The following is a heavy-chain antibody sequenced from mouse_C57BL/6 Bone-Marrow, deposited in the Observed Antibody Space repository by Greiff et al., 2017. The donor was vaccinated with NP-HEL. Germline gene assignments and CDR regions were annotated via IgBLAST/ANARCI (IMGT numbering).Heavy chain of an antibody. J-gene: IGHJ1*03. CDR1: GFTFSDYG. V-gene: IGHV5-17*01. Sequence: DVMLVESGGGLVKPGGSLKLSCAASGFTFSDYGMHWVRQAPEKGLEWVAYLSSGSSTIYYADTVKGRFTISRDNAKNTLFLQMTSLRSEDTAMYYCARLLFDVWGTGTTVTVSS. CDR3: ARLLFDV. CDR2: LSSGSSTI.